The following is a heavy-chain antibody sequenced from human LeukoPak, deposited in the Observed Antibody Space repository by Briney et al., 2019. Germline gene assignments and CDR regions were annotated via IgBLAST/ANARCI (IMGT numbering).Heavy chain of an antibody. D-gene: IGHD4-23*01. CDR2: INHSGST. J-gene: IGHJ4*02. CDR3: ARVSVDGGH. CDR1: GGSFSGYY. Sequence: SETLSLTCAVYGGSFSGYYWSWIRQPPGKGLEWIGEINHSGSTNYNPSLKSRVTISVDTSKNQFSLKLSSVTAADTAVYYCARVSVDGGHWGQGTLVTVSS. V-gene: IGHV4-34*01.